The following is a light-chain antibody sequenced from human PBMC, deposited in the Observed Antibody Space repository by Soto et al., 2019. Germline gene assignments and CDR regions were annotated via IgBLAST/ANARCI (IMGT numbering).Light chain of an antibody. CDR3: QQYGTSPST. V-gene: IGKV3-15*01. Sequence: EIVMTQSPASLSGSPGERATLSCRASQSVSSNLAWYQQKPGQAPRLLIYGASTRATGIPARFSGSGSGTEFTLTISSLQSEDFAVYYCQQYGTSPSTFGQGTKVEIX. CDR1: QSVSSN. J-gene: IGKJ1*01. CDR2: GAS.